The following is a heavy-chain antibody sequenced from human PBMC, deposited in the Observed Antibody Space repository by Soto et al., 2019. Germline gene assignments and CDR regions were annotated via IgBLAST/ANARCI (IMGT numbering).Heavy chain of an antibody. CDR2: IYYSGST. D-gene: IGHD4-17*01. CDR1: GGSISSYY. Sequence: PSETLSLTCTVSGGSISSYYWSWIRQPPGKGLEWIGYIYYSGSTNYNPSLKSRVTISVDTSKNQFSLKLSSATAADRAVYYCGRGGYGGNSSDVFDNGGQGTMVTVSS. CDR3: GRGGYGGNSSDVFDN. J-gene: IGHJ3*02. V-gene: IGHV4-59*01.